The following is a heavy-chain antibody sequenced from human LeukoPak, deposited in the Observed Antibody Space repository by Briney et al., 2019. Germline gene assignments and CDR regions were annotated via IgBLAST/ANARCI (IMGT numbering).Heavy chain of an antibody. J-gene: IGHJ5*02. V-gene: IGHV4-39*01. CDR3: ARHVFRWLLNWFDP. D-gene: IGHD2-15*01. Sequence: PSETLSLTCTVSDGSINSTSSYWGWVRQPPGKGLEWIGSIDYSGSTSHNPSLKSRVTISVDTSKNKVSLRLSSVTAADTAVYCCARHVFRWLLNWFDPWGQGTLVTVSS. CDR1: DGSINSTSSY. CDR2: IDYSGST.